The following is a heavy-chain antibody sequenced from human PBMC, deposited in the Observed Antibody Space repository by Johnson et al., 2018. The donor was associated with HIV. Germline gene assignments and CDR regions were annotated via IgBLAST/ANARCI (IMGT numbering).Heavy chain of an antibody. D-gene: IGHD2-21*01. CDR1: GFTFSDYY. CDR2: ISSSGSPI. V-gene: IGHV3-11*01. Sequence: QVQLVESGGGLVKPGGSLRLSCAASGFTFSDYYMSWIRQAPGKGLEWVSYISSSGSPIYYADSVKGRFTISRDNSKNTVYLQMNSLRAEDPAVCYCARLGQPPHCGGDCYAFDIWGQGTMVTVSS. J-gene: IGHJ3*02. CDR3: ARLGQPPHCGGDCYAFDI.